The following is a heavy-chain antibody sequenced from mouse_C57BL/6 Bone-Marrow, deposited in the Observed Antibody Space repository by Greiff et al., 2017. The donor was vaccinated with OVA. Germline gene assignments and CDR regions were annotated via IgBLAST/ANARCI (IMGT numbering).Heavy chain of an antibody. V-gene: IGHV1-52*01. J-gene: IGHJ3*01. CDR2: IDPSDSET. Sequence: VQLQQSGPVLVKPGASVKLSCKASGYTFTSYWMHWVKQRPIQGLEWIGNIDPSDSETHYNQKFKDKATLTVDKSSSTAYMQLSSLTSEDSAVYYCVSPLSTTVFAYWGQGTLVTVSA. D-gene: IGHD1-1*01. CDR1: GYTFTSYW. CDR3: VSPLSTTVFAY.